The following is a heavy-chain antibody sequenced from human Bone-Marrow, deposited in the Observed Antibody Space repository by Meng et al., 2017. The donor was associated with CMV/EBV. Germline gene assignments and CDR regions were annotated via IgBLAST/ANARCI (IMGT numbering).Heavy chain of an antibody. Sequence: SETLSLTCAVYGGSFSGYYWSWIRQPPGKGLEWIGYIYYSGSTYYNPSLKSRVTISVDTSKINFSLRLSSVAAADTAVDYCASAQYTWYVFDYWGQGTLVTVSS. D-gene: IGHD1-20*01. CDR2: IYYSGST. V-gene: IGHV4-59*06. J-gene: IGHJ4*02. CDR1: GGSFSGYY. CDR3: ASAQYTWYVFDY.